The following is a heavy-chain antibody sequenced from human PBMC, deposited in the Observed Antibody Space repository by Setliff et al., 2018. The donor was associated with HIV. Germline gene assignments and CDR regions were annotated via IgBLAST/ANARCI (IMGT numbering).Heavy chain of an antibody. V-gene: IGHV4-39*07. CDR2: IYYSGST. D-gene: IGHD6-6*01. J-gene: IGHJ6*02. CDR1: GGSISSSSYY. Sequence: SETLSLTCTVSGGSISSSSYYWDWIRQPPGKGLEWIGSIYYSGSTYYNPSLKSRVAISVDTSKNQFSLKLSSVTAADTAVYYCARSPSYSSSFSYYYYSMDVWGQGTTVTVSS. CDR3: ARSPSYSSSFSYYYYSMDV.